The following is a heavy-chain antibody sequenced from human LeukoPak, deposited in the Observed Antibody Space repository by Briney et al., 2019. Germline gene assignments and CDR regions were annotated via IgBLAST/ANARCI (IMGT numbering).Heavy chain of an antibody. J-gene: IGHJ5*02. CDR1: GFTFSSYG. Sequence: GGSLRLSCAASGFTFSSYGMNWGRQAPGKGLEWVSYISGSGDIIYYADSVKGRFTISRDNAKNSLYLQMNSLRTEDTALYYCAKDLTTLIYSYGPSNPWGQGTLVTVSS. D-gene: IGHD5-18*01. CDR2: ISGSGDII. V-gene: IGHV3-48*03. CDR3: AKDLTTLIYSYGPSNP.